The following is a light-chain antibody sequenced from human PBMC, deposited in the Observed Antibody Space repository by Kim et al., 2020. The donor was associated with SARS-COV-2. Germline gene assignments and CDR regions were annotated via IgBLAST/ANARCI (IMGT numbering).Light chain of an antibody. CDR3: QQGYNT. CDR2: GAS. CDR1: QSISTY. Sequence: DIQMTQSPSSLSASVGDRVTITCRASQSISTYLNWYQQKPGKAPKLLIYGASNLPSGVPSRFSGCGSGTDFTLTISTLQPEDFGTYYCQQGYNTFGQGTKLEI. J-gene: IGKJ2*01. V-gene: IGKV1-39*01.